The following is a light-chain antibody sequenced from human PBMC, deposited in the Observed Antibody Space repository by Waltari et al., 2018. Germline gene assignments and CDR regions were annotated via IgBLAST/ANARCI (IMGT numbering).Light chain of an antibody. J-gene: IGKJ2*01. CDR2: DES. Sequence: EIVMTQSPATLSVSPGERATLSCRASQSVSSNLAWYQQKLGQAPRLLIYDESTRATGIPARFSGSGSGKEFTLTISSLQSEDFAVYYCQQYSNWSPYTFGQGTKLEIK. CDR3: QQYSNWSPYT. CDR1: QSVSSN. V-gene: IGKV3-15*01.